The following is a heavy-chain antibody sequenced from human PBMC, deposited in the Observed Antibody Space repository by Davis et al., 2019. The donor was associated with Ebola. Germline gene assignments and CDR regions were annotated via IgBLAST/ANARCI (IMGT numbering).Heavy chain of an antibody. J-gene: IGHJ3*02. Sequence: PSETLSLTCAVYGGSFSGYYWSWIRQPPGKGLEWIGEINHSGSTNYNPSLKSRVTISVDTSKNQFSLKLSSVTAADTAVYYCARLTAMVTIGAFDIWGQGTMVTVSS. V-gene: IGHV4-34*01. CDR1: GGSFSGYY. CDR2: INHSGST. CDR3: ARLTAMVTIGAFDI. D-gene: IGHD5-18*01.